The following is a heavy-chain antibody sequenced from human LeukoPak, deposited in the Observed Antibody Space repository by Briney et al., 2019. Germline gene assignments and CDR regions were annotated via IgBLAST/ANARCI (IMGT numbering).Heavy chain of an antibody. D-gene: IGHD1-1*01. V-gene: IGHV3-30*18. J-gene: IGHJ4*02. Sequence: GRSLRFSCAASGFTFSSYGMHWVRQAPGKGLEWVAVISYDGSNKYYADSVKGRFTISRDNSKNTLYLQMNSLRAEDTAVYYCAKVNWNDTTRFDYWGQGTLVTVSS. CDR1: GFTFSSYG. CDR2: ISYDGSNK. CDR3: AKVNWNDTTRFDY.